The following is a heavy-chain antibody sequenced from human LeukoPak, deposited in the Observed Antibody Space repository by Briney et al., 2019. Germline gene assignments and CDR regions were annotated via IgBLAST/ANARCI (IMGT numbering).Heavy chain of an antibody. CDR3: SKDKGTIPEANDY. V-gene: IGHV3-30*18. Sequence: GRSLRLSCAASGFTFSSYGMHWVRQTPGKGLEWVAIISYDGTNIYYADSVKGRFTISRDNTKNTLFPQMNSLRAEDTAVYYCSKDKGTIPEANDYWGQGTLVTVSS. CDR2: ISYDGTNI. J-gene: IGHJ4*02. CDR1: GFTFSSYG. D-gene: IGHD1-1*01.